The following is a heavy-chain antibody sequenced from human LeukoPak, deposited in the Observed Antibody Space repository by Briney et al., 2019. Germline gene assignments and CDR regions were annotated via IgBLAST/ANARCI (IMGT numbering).Heavy chain of an antibody. Sequence: GGSLSLSCAASGFTFSSFEMNWVRQAPGKGLEWVSYISSGGGAIYYADSVKGRFTISRDNARNSLYLQMNSLRAEDTAVYYCARDFIAAAGIDYWGQGTLVTVSS. D-gene: IGHD6-13*01. J-gene: IGHJ4*02. V-gene: IGHV3-48*03. CDR2: ISSGGGAI. CDR1: GFTFSSFE. CDR3: ARDFIAAAGIDY.